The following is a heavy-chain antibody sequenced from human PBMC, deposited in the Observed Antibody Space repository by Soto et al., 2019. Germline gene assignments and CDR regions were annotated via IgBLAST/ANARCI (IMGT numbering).Heavy chain of an antibody. D-gene: IGHD6-13*01. CDR1: GFTFSSYW. CDR2: IKQDGSEK. V-gene: IGHV3-7*01. J-gene: IGHJ4*02. Sequence: HPGGSLRLSCAASGFTFSSYWMSWVRQAPGKGLEWVANIKQDGSEKYYVDSVKGRFTISRDNAKNSLYLQMNSLRAEDTAVYYCATGKWHRSSWQYYFDYWGQGTLVTVSS. CDR3: ATGKWHRSSWQYYFDY.